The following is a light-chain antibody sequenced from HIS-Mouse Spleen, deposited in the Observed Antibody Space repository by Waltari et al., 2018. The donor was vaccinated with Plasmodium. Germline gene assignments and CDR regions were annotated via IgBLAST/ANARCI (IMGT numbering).Light chain of an antibody. CDR1: ALPKPY. CDR3: QSADSSGTPNWV. Sequence: SYELTQPPSVAVSPGQTARITCSGDALPKPYAYGYQQKPGQAPALVIYKDSERPSGIPERFSGSSSGTTVTLTISGVQAEDEADYYCQSADSSGTPNWVFGGGTKLTVL. J-gene: IGLJ3*02. CDR2: KDS. V-gene: IGLV3-25*03.